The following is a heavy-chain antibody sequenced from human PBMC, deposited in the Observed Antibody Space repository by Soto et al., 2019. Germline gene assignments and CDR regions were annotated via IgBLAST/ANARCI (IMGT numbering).Heavy chain of an antibody. J-gene: IGHJ6*02. Sequence: GGSLRLSCAASGFTFSNAWMIWVRRAPGKGLEWVSSITSGSSFIDYADSVKGRFTISRDDAKNSLFLQMSSLRADDTAVYYCARSQRNGAMDVWGQGTTVTVSS. CDR3: ARSQRNGAMDV. CDR1: GFTFSNAW. V-gene: IGHV3-21*01. D-gene: IGHD2-8*01. CDR2: ITSGSSFI.